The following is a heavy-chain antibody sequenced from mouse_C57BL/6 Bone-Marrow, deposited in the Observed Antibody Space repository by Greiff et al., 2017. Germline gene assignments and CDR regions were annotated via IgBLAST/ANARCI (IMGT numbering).Heavy chain of an antibody. CDR2: IYPGDGDT. CDR1: GYAFSSSW. CDR3: AKDDGYWYFDV. Sequence: VQLQQSGPELVKPGASVKISCKASGYAFSSSWMNWVKQRPGKGLEWIGRIYPGDGDTNYNGKFKGKATLTADTSSSTAYMQLSSLTSEDSAVYFCAKDDGYWYFDVWGTGTTVTVSS. D-gene: IGHD2-3*01. V-gene: IGHV1-82*01. J-gene: IGHJ1*03.